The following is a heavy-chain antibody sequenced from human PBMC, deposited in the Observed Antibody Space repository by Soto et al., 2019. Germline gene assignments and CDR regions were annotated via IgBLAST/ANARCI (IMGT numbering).Heavy chain of an antibody. J-gene: IGHJ5*02. CDR2: IYYSGST. CDR1: GVSISSGGYY. D-gene: IGHD6-19*01. V-gene: IGHV4-31*03. Sequence: PSETLSLTCTVSGVSISSGGYYWSWIRQHPGKGLEWIGYIYYSGSTYYNPSLKSRVTISVDTSKNQFSLQLNSVTPEDTAVYYCARGLSSGRNNWFDPWGQGTLVTVSS. CDR3: ARGLSSGRNNWFDP.